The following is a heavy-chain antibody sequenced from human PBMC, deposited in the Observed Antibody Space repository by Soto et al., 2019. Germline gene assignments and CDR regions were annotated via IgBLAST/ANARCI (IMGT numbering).Heavy chain of an antibody. V-gene: IGHV3-74*03. CDR3: ARGNIAVAVRGLFDY. CDR1: ELTFSTSW. Sequence: EVQLVESGGGLVQPGGSLRLSCIASELTFSTSWMHWVRQAPGKGPVWISRINTDGSDVTYADSVKGRFAVSRDNAKNTLYLQMNNLRVEDTAVYFCARGNIAVAVRGLFDYWGQGTLVTVSS. CDR2: INTDGSDV. J-gene: IGHJ4*02. D-gene: IGHD6-19*01.